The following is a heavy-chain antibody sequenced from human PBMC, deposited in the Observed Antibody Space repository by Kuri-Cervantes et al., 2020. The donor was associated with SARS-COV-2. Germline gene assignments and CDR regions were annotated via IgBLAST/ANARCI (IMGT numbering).Heavy chain of an antibody. J-gene: IGHJ5*02. CDR2: LNPDTGNT. CDR3: ATTSGSYRSNWFDP. CDR1: GYSFSTYD. D-gene: IGHD1-26*01. Sequence: ASVKVSCKASGYSFSTYDINWVRQAAGQGLEWMGWLNPDTGNTGNAKKFQGRVTMTEDTSTDTAYMELSSLRSEDTAVYYCATTSGSYRSNWFDPWGQGTLVTVSS. V-gene: IGHV1-8*02.